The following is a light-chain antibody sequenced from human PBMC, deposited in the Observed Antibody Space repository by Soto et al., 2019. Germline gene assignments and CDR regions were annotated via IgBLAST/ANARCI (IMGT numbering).Light chain of an antibody. J-gene: IGLJ3*02. CDR3: CSYAGIRNSGV. Sequence: QSALTQPASVSGSPGQSISISCSGASGDIGTYSLVSWYQQHPGNSPKLLIYEGRRRPSGVSDRFSGSTSDNAASLTISGLQADDEADYFRCSYAGIRNSGVFGGGTQLTVL. CDR2: EGR. V-gene: IGLV2-23*01. CDR1: SGDIGTYSL.